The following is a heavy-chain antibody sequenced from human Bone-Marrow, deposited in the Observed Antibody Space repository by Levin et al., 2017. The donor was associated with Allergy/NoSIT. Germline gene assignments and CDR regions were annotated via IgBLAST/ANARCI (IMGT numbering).Heavy chain of an antibody. CDR3: ARDSGMGVAAWFDP. Sequence: PGGSLRLSCKASGYTFTSYGISWVRQAPGQGLEWMGWISAYNGNTNYAQKLQGRVTMTTDTSTSTAYMELRSLRSDDTAVYYCARDSGMGVAAWFDPWGQGTLVTVSS. J-gene: IGHJ5*02. D-gene: IGHD3-10*01. V-gene: IGHV1-18*01. CDR1: GYTFTSYG. CDR2: ISAYNGNT.